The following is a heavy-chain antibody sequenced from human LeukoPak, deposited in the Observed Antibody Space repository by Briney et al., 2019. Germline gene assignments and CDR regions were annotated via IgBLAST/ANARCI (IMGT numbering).Heavy chain of an antibody. CDR2: IDTSGSP. CDR1: GGSVSGYY. J-gene: IGHJ4*02. D-gene: IGHD3-10*01. V-gene: IGHV4-4*07. CDR3: AGRFKRGGFAELLYFDD. Sequence: SETLSLTCTVSGGSVSGYYWSWIRQPAGKGLEWIGRIDTSGSPNYNPSLKSRVTMSVDTSENQFSLRLSSVTAADTAVYYCAGRFKRGGFAELLYFDDWGLGTLVTVSS.